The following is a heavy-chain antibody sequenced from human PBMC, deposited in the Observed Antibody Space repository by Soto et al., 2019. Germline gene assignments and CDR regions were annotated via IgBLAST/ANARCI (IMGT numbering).Heavy chain of an antibody. CDR1: GDSISTEGYY. J-gene: IGHJ1*01. CDR3: ARSRSYYVEDFQK. D-gene: IGHD1-26*01. V-gene: IGHV4-31*03. CDR2: IYYSGLT. Sequence: PSETLSLTCSVSGDSISTEGYYWSWIRQHPGKGLEWIGYIYYSGLTSYNPSLKSRVTISRATSKNQFYVKLSSVTAADTAVYYCARSRSYYVEDFQKWGQGTLVTVSS.